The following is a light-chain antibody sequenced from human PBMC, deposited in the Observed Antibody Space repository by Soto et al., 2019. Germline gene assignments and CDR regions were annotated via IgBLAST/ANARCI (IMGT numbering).Light chain of an antibody. J-gene: IGKJ1*01. CDR2: DAS. CDR3: QQYGSSPLT. Sequence: DIVLTQSPGTLSLSPGERDTLYCRASQSVISSYLAWYQHKPGQAPRLLIYDASSRATGIPNWFSGSDSWTDFTLNISRLEPEDFAVYYCQQYGSSPLTFGQGSKVEIK. CDR1: QSVISSY. V-gene: IGKV3-20*01.